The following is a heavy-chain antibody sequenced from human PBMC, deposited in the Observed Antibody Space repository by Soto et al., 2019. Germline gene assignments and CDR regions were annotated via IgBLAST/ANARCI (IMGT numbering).Heavy chain of an antibody. D-gene: IGHD1-1*01. CDR2: ISGSGGST. CDR3: ARWDWNDVAAFDI. CDR1: GFTFSSYA. Sequence: PGGSLRLSCAASGFTFSSYAMSWVRQAPGKGLEWVSAISGSGGSTYYADSVKGRFTISRDNSKNTLYLQMNSLRAEDTAVYYCARWDWNDVAAFDIWGQGTMVTVSS. V-gene: IGHV3-23*01. J-gene: IGHJ3*02.